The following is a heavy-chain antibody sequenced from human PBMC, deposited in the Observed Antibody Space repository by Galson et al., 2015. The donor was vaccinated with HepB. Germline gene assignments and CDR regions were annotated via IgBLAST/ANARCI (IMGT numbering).Heavy chain of an antibody. CDR3: ARLKISYFENNGYHFDY. Sequence: SLRLSCAASGFNFGDYYMSWIRQAPGKGPEWVSYISSSGKTSYYADSVKGRFTISRDNTKNSLYVQMDSLRAEDTAVSFCARLKISYFENNGYHFDYWGQGALVTVSS. J-gene: IGHJ4*02. D-gene: IGHD3-22*01. V-gene: IGHV3-11*01. CDR1: GFNFGDYY. CDR2: ISSSGKTS.